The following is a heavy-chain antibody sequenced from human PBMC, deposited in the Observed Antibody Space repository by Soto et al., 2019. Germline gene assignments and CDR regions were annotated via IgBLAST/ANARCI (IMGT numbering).Heavy chain of an antibody. CDR1: GFTFDDYA. D-gene: IGHD1-1*01. V-gene: IGHV3-9*01. J-gene: IGHJ5*02. CDR2: ISWDSGTL. CDR3: AQGRYPTMARPLDQ. Sequence: EVQLVESGGGLVQPGRSLRLSCAASGFTFDDYAMHWVRQVPGKGLEWISGISWDSGTLGYADSVKGRFIISRDDAKKSLFLQMNSLRGEDTAFYYCAQGRYPTMARPLDQWGQGTLVTVSS.